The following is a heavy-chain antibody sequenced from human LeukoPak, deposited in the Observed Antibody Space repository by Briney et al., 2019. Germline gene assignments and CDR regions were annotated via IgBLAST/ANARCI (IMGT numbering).Heavy chain of an antibody. CDR3: ATIATHPNYYYGMDV. CDR2: IHYTGAT. J-gene: IGHJ6*02. V-gene: IGHV4-34*08. Sequence: SETLSLTCAVYGGTFRGYYWSWIRQPPGKGLEWIGEIHYTGATNYKPSLKSRVTISGDPSKNQVSLRVSSAPAADTAVYYCATIATHPNYYYGMDVWGQGTTVTVSS. D-gene: IGHD5-12*01. CDR1: GGTFRGYY.